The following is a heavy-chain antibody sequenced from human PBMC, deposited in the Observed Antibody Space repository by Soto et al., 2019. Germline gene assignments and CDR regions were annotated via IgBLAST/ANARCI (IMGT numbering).Heavy chain of an antibody. CDR3: ARYYYDGSGYYRDRWFDP. Sequence: SETLSLTCTVSGDSISSATHYWNWIRQHPGKGLEWIGYVSSSGNSYYSPSLKSRVTMSVDTSKNLFSLKLSSVTAADTAVYYCARYYYDGSGYYRDRWFDPWGQGTLVTVSS. V-gene: IGHV4-30-4*01. D-gene: IGHD3-22*01. CDR2: VSSSGNS. CDR1: GDSISSATHY. J-gene: IGHJ5*02.